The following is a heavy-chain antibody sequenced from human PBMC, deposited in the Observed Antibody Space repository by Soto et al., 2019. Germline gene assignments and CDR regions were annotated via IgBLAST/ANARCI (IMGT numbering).Heavy chain of an antibody. D-gene: IGHD6-25*01. Sequence: SETLSLTCTVSGGSISSGGYYWSWIRQHPGKGLEWIGYIYYSGSTFYNPSLKSRITISVDTSKNQFSLKLTSVTAADTAVYYCERRYSSGWIDYWGQGTLVTVYS. J-gene: IGHJ4*02. CDR2: IYYSGST. CDR3: ERRYSSGWIDY. V-gene: IGHV4-31*03. CDR1: GGSISSGGYY.